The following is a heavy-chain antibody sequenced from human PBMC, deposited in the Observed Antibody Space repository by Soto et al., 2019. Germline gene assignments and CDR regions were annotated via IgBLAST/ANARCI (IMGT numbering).Heavy chain of an antibody. J-gene: IGHJ6*02. V-gene: IGHV1-8*01. CDR3: AREGSLFFGVIVFYGRDV. CDR2: INPSSGNT. D-gene: IGHD3-3*01. CDR1: GYSFTRHD. Sequence: QVQLVQSGAEVKKPGASVKVSCKASGYSFTRHDINWVRQAPGQGLEWMGWINPSSGNTGYAQRFLGRLTMTTDTSTSTAYMELSGLKSEDTAIYYCAREGSLFFGVIVFYGRDVWCQGTTFTVPS.